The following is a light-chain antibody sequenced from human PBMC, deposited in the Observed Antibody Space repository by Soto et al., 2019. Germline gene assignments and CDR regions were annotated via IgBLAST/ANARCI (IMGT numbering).Light chain of an antibody. V-gene: IGKV1-33*01. CDR1: QDINIY. Sequence: DIQMTQSPSSLFASVGDRVTITCQWTQDINIYLNWYQQKPGKAPNLLIYDASNLEIGVPSRFSGSGSGTHFTFTISSLQTEDIGTYYCQQYDILPITFGRGTRLEIK. CDR2: DAS. CDR3: QQYDILPIT. J-gene: IGKJ5*01.